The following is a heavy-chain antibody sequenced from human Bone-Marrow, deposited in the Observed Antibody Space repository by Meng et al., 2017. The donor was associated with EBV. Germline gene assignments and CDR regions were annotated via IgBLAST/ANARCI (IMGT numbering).Heavy chain of an antibody. Sequence: QVLLQQGGAGLLKPSETLSLTCAVYGGSFNGYYWTWIRQPPGKGLEWIGEIDHRGNSYHNPSLKSRVTISVDTSKNQFSLRLSSVTAADTAVYYCARGDLTDAFDIWGQGTMVTVSS. CDR3: ARGDLTDAFDI. J-gene: IGHJ3*02. V-gene: IGHV4-34*01. CDR1: GGSFNGYY. CDR2: IDHRGNS.